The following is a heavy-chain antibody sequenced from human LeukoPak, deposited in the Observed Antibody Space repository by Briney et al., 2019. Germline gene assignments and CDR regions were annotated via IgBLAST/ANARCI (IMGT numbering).Heavy chain of an antibody. CDR2: IDYSGST. J-gene: IGHJ4*02. CDR3: ARRPAYYDTTGYYFTFDY. Sequence: SGTLSLTCTVSGGSFSSTSYQWGWIRQPPGKGLEWIGNIDYSGSTHYNPSFKSRVTISVGTSKNQISLILSSVTAADTAVYYCARRPAYYDTTGYYFTFDYWGQGTLVTVSS. D-gene: IGHD3-22*01. V-gene: IGHV4-39*01. CDR1: GGSFSSTSYQ.